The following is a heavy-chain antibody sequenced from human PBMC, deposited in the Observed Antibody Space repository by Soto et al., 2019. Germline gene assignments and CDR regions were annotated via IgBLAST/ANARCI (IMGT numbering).Heavy chain of an antibody. D-gene: IGHD1-26*01. J-gene: IGHJ3*02. Sequence: GGSLRLSCAAYGFTFSSYWMSWVRQAPGKGLEWVANIKQDGSEKYYVDSVKGRFTISRDNAKNSLYLQMNSLRAEDTAVYYCARDLRQANHAFDIWGQGTMVTVPS. CDR2: IKQDGSEK. V-gene: IGHV3-7*01. CDR1: GFTFSSYW. CDR3: ARDLRQANHAFDI.